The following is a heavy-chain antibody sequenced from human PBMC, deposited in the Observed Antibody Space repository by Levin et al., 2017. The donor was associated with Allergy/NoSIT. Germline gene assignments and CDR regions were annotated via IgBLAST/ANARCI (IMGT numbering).Heavy chain of an antibody. J-gene: IGHJ4*02. Sequence: GESLKISCAASGFTFSGSAMHWVRQASGKGLEWVGRIRSKANSYATAYAASVKGRFTISRDDSKNTAYLQMNSLKTEDTAVYYCIPYGDYPLFDYWGQGTLVTVSS. CDR3: IPYGDYPLFDY. CDR1: GFTFSGSA. CDR2: IRSKANSYAT. V-gene: IGHV3-73*01. D-gene: IGHD4-17*01.